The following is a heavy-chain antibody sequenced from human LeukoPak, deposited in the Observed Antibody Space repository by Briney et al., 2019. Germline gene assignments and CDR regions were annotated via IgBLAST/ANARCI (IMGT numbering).Heavy chain of an antibody. Sequence: PGGSLRLSCAVSGITLSNYGMSWLRQAPGKGLEWVAGISGSGGSTNYADSVKGRFTISRDSPKNIPFLQMNSLRAEDTAVYFCAKRGVVIRVILVGFHKEAYYFDSWGQGALVTVSS. CDR2: ISGSGGST. D-gene: IGHD3-10*01. CDR3: AKRGVVIRVILVGFHKEAYYFDS. CDR1: GITLSNYG. V-gene: IGHV3-23*01. J-gene: IGHJ4*02.